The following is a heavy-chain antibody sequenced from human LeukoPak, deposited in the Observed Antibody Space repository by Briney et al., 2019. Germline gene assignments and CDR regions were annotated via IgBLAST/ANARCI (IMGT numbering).Heavy chain of an antibody. CDR1: DGSISNYY. D-gene: IGHD5-18*01. J-gene: IGHJ3*02. CDR3: ARSRSGYSYDHAAFDI. V-gene: IGHV4-59*01. CDR2: IDYRGST. Sequence: SETLSLTCTDSDGSISNYYWSWIRQPPGTGLEWIAYIDYRGSTTYNPSLKSRVTISVDTSRNQFSLKLSSVTAADTAVYYCARSRSGYSYDHAAFDIWGQGTMVTVSS.